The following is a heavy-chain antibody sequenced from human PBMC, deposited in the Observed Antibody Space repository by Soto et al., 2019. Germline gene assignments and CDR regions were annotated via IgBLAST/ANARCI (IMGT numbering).Heavy chain of an antibody. D-gene: IGHD2-2*01. CDR3: ATSPRGYCSSTSCYGGNWFDP. J-gene: IGHJ5*02. CDR2: IKHSGRT. V-gene: IGHV4-34*01. CDR1: GGSFSGYY. Sequence: QVQLQQWGAGLLKPSETLSLTCAVYGGSFSGYYWSWIRQPPGKGLEWIGEIKHSGRTNYNPSLKSRVTMSVDTSKTQFSLKLSSVTAADTAVYYCATSPRGYCSSTSCYGGNWFDPWGQGTLVTVSS.